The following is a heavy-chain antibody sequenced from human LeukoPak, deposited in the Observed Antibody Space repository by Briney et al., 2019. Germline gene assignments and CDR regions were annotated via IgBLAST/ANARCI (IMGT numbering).Heavy chain of an antibody. Sequence: PSETLSLTCTVSGASISSNYWSWIRQSPGKELEWIAYINNNGRINYNPSLKSRVTISADTSKNQSSLNVRSVTAADTAVYYCARGAGWYDYWGQGTQVTVFS. CDR3: ARGAGWYDY. J-gene: IGHJ4*02. D-gene: IGHD6-19*01. CDR1: GASISSNY. CDR2: INNNGRI. V-gene: IGHV4-59*08.